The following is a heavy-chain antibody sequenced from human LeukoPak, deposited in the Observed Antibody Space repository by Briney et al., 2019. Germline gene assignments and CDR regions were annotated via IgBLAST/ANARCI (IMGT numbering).Heavy chain of an antibody. CDR3: AREMTTVPRAIAFDI. V-gene: IGHV4-59*01. CDR1: GGSISSYY. CDR2: TYYSGST. Sequence: PSETLSLTCTVSGGSISSYYWSWIRQPPGKGLEWIGYTYYSGSTNYNPSLKSRVTISVDTSKNQFSLKLSSVTAADTAVYYCAREMTTVPRAIAFDIWGQGTMVTVSS. D-gene: IGHD4-17*01. J-gene: IGHJ3*02.